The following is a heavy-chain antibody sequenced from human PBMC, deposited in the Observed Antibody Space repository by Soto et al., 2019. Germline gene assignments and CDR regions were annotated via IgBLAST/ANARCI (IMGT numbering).Heavy chain of an antibody. CDR3: ARVPER. CDR1: GGSISGHY. D-gene: IGHD2-2*01. J-gene: IGHJ4*02. Sequence: PSETLSLTCTVSGGSISGHYWSWIRQPPGKGLEWIGYIYYIGSTNYNPSLKSRVTILVDRSKNQFSLKLSSVTAADTAVYYCARVPERWGQGTLVTVSS. CDR2: IYYIGST. V-gene: IGHV4-59*11.